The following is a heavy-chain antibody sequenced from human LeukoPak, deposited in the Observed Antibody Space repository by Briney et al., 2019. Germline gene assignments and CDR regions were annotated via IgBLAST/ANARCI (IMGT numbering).Heavy chain of an antibody. CDR3: ARAFSSSWLEARWFDP. CDR2: IYYSGST. V-gene: IGHV4-61*01. CDR1: GGSVSSGSYY. D-gene: IGHD6-13*01. J-gene: IGHJ5*02. Sequence: SETLSLTCTVSGGSVSSGSYYWSWIRQPPGKGLEWIGYIYYSGSTNYNPSHKSRVTISVDTSKNQFSLKLSSVTAADTAVYYCARAFSSSWLEARWFDPWGQGTLVTVSS.